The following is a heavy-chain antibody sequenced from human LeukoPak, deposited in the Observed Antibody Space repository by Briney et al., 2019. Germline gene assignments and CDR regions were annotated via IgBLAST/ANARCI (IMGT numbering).Heavy chain of an antibody. J-gene: IGHJ4*02. CDR2: IFGSGGSA. CDR3: AKEILTGYYNPDY. D-gene: IGHD3-9*01. Sequence: GGSLRLSCAASGFTFNSYAMYWVRQAPGKGLEWVSGIFGSGGSAHYADSVKGRFTISRDNSKNTLYLQMNSLRAEDTAVYYCAKEILTGYYNPDYWGQGTLVTASS. CDR1: GFTFNSYA. V-gene: IGHV3-23*01.